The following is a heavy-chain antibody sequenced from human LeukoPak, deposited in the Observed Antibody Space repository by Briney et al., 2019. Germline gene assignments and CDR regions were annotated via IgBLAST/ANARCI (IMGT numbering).Heavy chain of an antibody. V-gene: IGHV1-2*02. CDR1: GYTFTGCY. D-gene: IGHD2-2*01. CDR2: INPNSGGT. CDR3: AREYNCSSTSCYPYFDY. J-gene: IGHJ4*02. Sequence: ASVKVSCKASGYTFTGCYMHWVRQAPGQGLEWMGWINPNSGGTNYAQKFQGRVTMTRDTSISTAYMELSRLRSDDTAVYYCAREYNCSSTSCYPYFDYWGQGTLVTVSS.